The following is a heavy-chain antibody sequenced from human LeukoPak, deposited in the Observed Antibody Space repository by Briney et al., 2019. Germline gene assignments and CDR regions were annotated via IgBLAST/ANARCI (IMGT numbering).Heavy chain of an antibody. J-gene: IGHJ4*02. CDR1: GGTFSSYA. V-gene: IGHV1-2*02. CDR2: INPNSGGT. D-gene: IGHD6-13*01. Sequence: ASVKVSCKASGGTFSSYAISWVRQAPGQGLEWMGWINPNSGGTNYAQKFQGRVTMTRDTSISTAYMELSRLRSDDTAVYYCARGIAAAGTGGSDYWGQGTLVTVSS. CDR3: ARGIAAAGTGGSDY.